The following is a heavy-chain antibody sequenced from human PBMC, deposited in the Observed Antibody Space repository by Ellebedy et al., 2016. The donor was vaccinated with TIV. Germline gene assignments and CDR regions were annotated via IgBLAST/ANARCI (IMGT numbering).Heavy chain of an antibody. CDR1: GFTFSTYW. D-gene: IGHD2-8*01. J-gene: IGHJ5*02. V-gene: IGHV3-7*01. Sequence: GESLKISXAASGFTFSTYWMTWVRQAPGMGLEGLATIKHDGSEKYYVDSVTGRFTVSRDNAKNSLYLQMNSLSAEDTAVYYCARVDCTRVNCYKSIDHWGQGTLVTVSS. CDR3: ARVDCTRVNCYKSIDH. CDR2: IKHDGSEK.